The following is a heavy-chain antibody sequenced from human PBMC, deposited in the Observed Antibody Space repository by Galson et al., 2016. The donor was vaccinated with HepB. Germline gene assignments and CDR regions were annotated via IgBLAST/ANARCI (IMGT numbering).Heavy chain of an antibody. Sequence: SVKVSCKASGGTFSTYAISWVRQAPGQGLEWMGVIVRDFGTPNSAQKFPGRVTITADESTSTAYMELRSLRSDDTAVYFCARGGTMFWGVFHRDYYFDYWGQGTLVTVSS. J-gene: IGHJ4*02. CDR2: IVRDFGTP. V-gene: IGHV1-69*13. CDR3: ARGGTMFWGVFHRDYYFDY. D-gene: IGHD3-10*01. CDR1: GGTFSTYA.